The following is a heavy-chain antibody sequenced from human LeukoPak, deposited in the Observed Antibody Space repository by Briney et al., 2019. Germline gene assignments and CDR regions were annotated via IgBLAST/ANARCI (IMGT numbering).Heavy chain of an antibody. CDR3: ARERGRWDTAMMSRLRLNDY. CDR1: GGSISSSSYY. Sequence: SETLSLTCTVSGGSISSSSYYWGWIRQPPGKGLEWIGSIYYSGSTYYNPSLKSRVTISVDTSKNQFSLKLSSVTAADTAVYYCARERGRWDTAMMSRLRLNDYWGQGTLVTVSS. CDR2: IYYSGST. D-gene: IGHD5-18*01. J-gene: IGHJ4*02. V-gene: IGHV4-39*07.